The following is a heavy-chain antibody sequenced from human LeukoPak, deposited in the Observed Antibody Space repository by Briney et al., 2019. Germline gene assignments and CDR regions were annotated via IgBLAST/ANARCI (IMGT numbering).Heavy chain of an antibody. Sequence: GASVKVSCKASGYTFTSYGISWVRQAPGQGPEWMGWISAYNGNTNYAQKLQGRVTMTTDTSTSTAYMELRSLRSDDMAVYYCARDNGFHVTIFGVVSYYYYGMDVWGQGTTVTVSS. J-gene: IGHJ6*02. CDR1: GYTFTSYG. CDR3: ARDNGFHVTIFGVVSYYYYGMDV. D-gene: IGHD3-3*01. CDR2: ISAYNGNT. V-gene: IGHV1-18*03.